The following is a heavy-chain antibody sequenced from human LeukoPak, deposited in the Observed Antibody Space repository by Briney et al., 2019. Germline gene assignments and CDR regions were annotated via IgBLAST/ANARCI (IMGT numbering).Heavy chain of an antibody. CDR2: FDPEDGET. V-gene: IGHV1-24*01. D-gene: IGHD3-10*01. CDR1: GYTLTELS. Sequence: ASAKVSCKVSGYTLTELSMHWVRQAPGKGLEWMGGFDPEDGETIYAQKFQGRVTMTEDTSTDTAYMELSSLRSEDTVVYYCATYSKVRGVIRFFDYWGQGTLVTVSS. J-gene: IGHJ4*02. CDR3: ATYSKVRGVIRFFDY.